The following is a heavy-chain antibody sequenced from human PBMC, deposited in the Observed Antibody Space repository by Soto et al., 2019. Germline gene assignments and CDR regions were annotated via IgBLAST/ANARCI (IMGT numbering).Heavy chain of an antibody. CDR2: ISNSGFI. J-gene: IGHJ6*02. D-gene: IGHD3-10*01. CDR1: GGSISSYY. V-gene: IGHV4-4*09. CDR3: STQGFGILHGLVDV. Sequence: SETLSLTCTVSGGSISSYYWSWIRQPPGKGLEWIGYISNSGFISYNPSLKSRLIISVDTSQNQVSLKLASVTAADTAVYYCSTQGFGILHGLVDVWGQGTTVTVSS.